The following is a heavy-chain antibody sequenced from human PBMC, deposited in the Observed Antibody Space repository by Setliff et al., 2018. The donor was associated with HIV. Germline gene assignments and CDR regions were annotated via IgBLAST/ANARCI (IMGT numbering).Heavy chain of an antibody. D-gene: IGHD2-2*01. CDR1: GGTFNNYV. J-gene: IGHJ4*02. CDR3: ARGYCSSTSCYGIYYFDN. Sequence: GASVKVSCKAAGGTFNNYVFSWVRKAPGRGLEWIGTIIPILDTTNYAQKFQDRVTITTDESTSTAYMELRSLTSEDTAVYYCARGYCSSTSCYGIYYFDNWGQGTPVTVS. CDR2: IIPILDTT. V-gene: IGHV1-69*11.